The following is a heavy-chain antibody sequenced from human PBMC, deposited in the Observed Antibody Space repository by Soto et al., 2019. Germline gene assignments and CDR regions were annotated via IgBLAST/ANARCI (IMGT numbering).Heavy chain of an antibody. CDR2: ISGSGGST. V-gene: IGHV3-23*01. CDR3: AKDRAARHRYSSSWYALDY. CDR1: GFTFSSYA. J-gene: IGHJ4*02. D-gene: IGHD6-13*01. Sequence: QPGGSLRLSCAASGFTFSSYAMSWVRQAPGKGLEWVSAISGSGGSTYYADSVKGRFTISRDNSKNTLYLQMNSLRAEDTAVYYCAKDRAARHRYSSSWYALDYWGQGTLVTVSS.